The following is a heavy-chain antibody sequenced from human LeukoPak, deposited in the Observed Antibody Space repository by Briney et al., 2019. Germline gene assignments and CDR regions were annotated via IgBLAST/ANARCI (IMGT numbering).Heavy chain of an antibody. Sequence: SETLSLTCTVSGDSISSHYWSWIRQPPGKGLEWIGYIYYSGSTSYNPSLKSRVTISVDTSKNQFSLKLNSVTAADTAVYYCARATPDYYEYTNYRYYFDYWGQGTLVTVSS. V-gene: IGHV4-59*11. CDR3: ARATPDYYEYTNYRYYFDY. D-gene: IGHD3-22*01. J-gene: IGHJ4*02. CDR1: GDSISSHY. CDR2: IYYSGST.